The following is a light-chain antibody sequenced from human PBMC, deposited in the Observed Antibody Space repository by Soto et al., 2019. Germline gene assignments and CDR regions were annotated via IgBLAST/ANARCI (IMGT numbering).Light chain of an antibody. CDR2: LNSDGSH. CDR1: SGHSSYA. CDR3: QTWGTGIQRGYVV. V-gene: IGLV4-69*01. J-gene: IGLJ2*01. Sequence: QSVLTQSPSASASLGASVKLTCTLSSGHSSYAIAWHQQQPEKGPRYLMKLNSDGSHSKGDGIPDRFSGSSSGAERYLTISSLQSEDEADYYRQTWGTGIQRGYVVFGGGTKLTVL.